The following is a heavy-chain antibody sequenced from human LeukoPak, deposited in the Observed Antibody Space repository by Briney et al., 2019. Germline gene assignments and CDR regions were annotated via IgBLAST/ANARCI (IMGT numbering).Heavy chain of an antibody. CDR2: ILLDGSKE. J-gene: IGHJ4*02. D-gene: IGHD2-15*01. Sequence: PGRSLRLSCVASGFTFSRYGMHWVRQAPGKGLGWVAVILLDGSKEFYTDSVKGRFTISRDNSKNMLYLQMNSLRAEDTALYYCAKEVEDYFDYWGQGTLVTVSS. CDR3: AKEVEDYFDY. CDR1: GFTFSRYG. V-gene: IGHV3-33*06.